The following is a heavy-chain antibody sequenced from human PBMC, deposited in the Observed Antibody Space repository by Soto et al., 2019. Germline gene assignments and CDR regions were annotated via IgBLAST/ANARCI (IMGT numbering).Heavy chain of an antibody. CDR3: ARDSGWFDP. CDR1: GGSIRISVYF. V-gene: IGHV4-39*01. D-gene: IGHD7-27*01. CDR2: IYHSGST. Sequence: PSETLSLTCAVSGGSIRISVYFWGWIRQPPGRALEWIASIYHSGSTYYNPTLKSRVTMSVDTSNNQFALTLNSVTAADTAIYYCARDSGWFDPWGQGTLVTVSS. J-gene: IGHJ5*02.